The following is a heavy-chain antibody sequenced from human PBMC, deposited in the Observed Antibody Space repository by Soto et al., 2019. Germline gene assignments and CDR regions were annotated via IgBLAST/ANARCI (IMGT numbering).Heavy chain of an antibody. CDR1: GDSISSRGYY. CDR2: VYFTGTT. V-gene: IGHV4-31*03. CDR3: ARVSWGYYFSGSFFQTYYFDY. Sequence: TFSGDSISSRGYYWSWIRHRPGQGLEWIGYVYFTGTTEYNPSLKSRLTISVDTSKNQLSLRLSSVTAADTAVYYCARVSWGYYFSGSFFQTYYFDYWGQGTPVTVSS. D-gene: IGHD2-15*01. J-gene: IGHJ4*02.